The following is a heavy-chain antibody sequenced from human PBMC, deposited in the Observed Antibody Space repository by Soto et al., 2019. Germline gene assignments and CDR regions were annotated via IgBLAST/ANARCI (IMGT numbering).Heavy chain of an antibody. CDR1: GGSISTGGYY. Sequence: QVQLQESGPGLVKPSQTLSLTCTVSGGSISTGGYYWGWIRQHPGKGLEWIGNIYYSGSTYYNPSRKSRVTISVDRSKNQLSLKLSSVTAADTAVYYCARGERPTNDYYYGMDVWGQGTTVTVSS. V-gene: IGHV4-31*03. CDR3: ARGERPTNDYYYGMDV. J-gene: IGHJ6*02. CDR2: IYYSGST. D-gene: IGHD5-12*01.